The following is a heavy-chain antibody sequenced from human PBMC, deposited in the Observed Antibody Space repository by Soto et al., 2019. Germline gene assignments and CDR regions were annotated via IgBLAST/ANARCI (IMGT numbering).Heavy chain of an antibody. CDR1: GGSISSYY. J-gene: IGHJ4*02. Sequence: SDTLSLTCTVSGGSISSYYWSWIRQPPGKGLEWIGYIYYSGSTNYNPSLKSRVTISVDTSKNQFSLKLSSVTAADTAVYYCARDRESGSSWFDYWGQGTLVTVSS. D-gene: IGHD6-13*01. CDR2: IYYSGST. CDR3: ARDRESGSSWFDY. V-gene: IGHV4-59*01.